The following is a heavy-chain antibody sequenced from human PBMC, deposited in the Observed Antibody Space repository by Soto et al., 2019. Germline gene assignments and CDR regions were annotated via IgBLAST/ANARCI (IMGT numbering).Heavy chain of an antibody. J-gene: IGHJ6*02. D-gene: IGHD3-22*01. CDR1: GYTFTSYY. V-gene: IGHV1-46*01. CDR3: ARPNYYDSSGYEAAYYYGMDV. Sequence: QVQLVQSGAEVKKPGASVKVSCKASGYTFTSYYMHWVRQAPGQGLEWMGIINPSGGSTSYAQKFQGRVTMTRDTSTSTVYMELSSLRSEDTAVYYCARPNYYDSSGYEAAYYYGMDVWGQGTTVTVSS. CDR2: INPSGGST.